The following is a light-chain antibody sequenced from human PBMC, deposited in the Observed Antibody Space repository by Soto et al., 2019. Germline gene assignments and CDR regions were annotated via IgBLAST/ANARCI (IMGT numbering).Light chain of an antibody. J-gene: IGLJ1*01. V-gene: IGLV2-14*01. CDR3: SSYTISSTYV. CDR2: DVS. Sequence: QSALTQPASVSGSPGQSIAISCTGTSSDVGSYTYVCWYQQHPGKAPKLMIFDVSNRPSGVSDRFSGSKSGNTASLTISGLQADDEADYYCSSYTISSTYVFGTGTKLTVL. CDR1: SSDVGSYTY.